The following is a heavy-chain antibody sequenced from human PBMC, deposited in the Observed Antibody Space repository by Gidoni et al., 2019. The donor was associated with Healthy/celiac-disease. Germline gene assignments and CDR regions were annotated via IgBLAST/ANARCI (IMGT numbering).Heavy chain of an antibody. V-gene: IGHV1-46*03. Sequence: QVQLVQSGAEVKKPGASVKVSCKASGYTFTSYYMHWVRQAPGQGLEWMGIINPSGGSKSYAQKFQGRVTMTRDTSTSTVYMELSSLRSEDTAVYYCARERMGLLYYYYGMDVWGQGTTVTVSS. D-gene: IGHD1-26*01. CDR2: INPSGGSK. CDR1: GYTFTSYY. J-gene: IGHJ6*02. CDR3: ARERMGLLYYYYGMDV.